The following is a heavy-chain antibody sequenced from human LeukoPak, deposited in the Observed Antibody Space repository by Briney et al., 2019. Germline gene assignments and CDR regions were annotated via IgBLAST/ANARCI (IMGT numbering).Heavy chain of an antibody. CDR2: INWNGGST. D-gene: IGHD5-18*01. Sequence: GGSLRPSCAVSGFTFDDYGMSWVRQAPGKGLEWVSGINWNGGSTGYADSVKGRFTISRDNAKNSLYLQMNSLRAEDTALYYCARDLGYSYGLGYWGQGTLVTVSS. CDR3: ARDLGYSYGLGY. J-gene: IGHJ4*02. V-gene: IGHV3-20*04. CDR1: GFTFDDYG.